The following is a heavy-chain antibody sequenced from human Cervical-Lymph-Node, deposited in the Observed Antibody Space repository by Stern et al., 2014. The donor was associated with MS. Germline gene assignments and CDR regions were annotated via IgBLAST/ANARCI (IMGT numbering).Heavy chain of an antibody. CDR2: ISFDGSYK. D-gene: IGHD1-26*01. J-gene: IGHJ5*02. CDR3: AKDAWEMIKWFDP. Sequence: QVQLVQSGGGVVQPGKSLRLSCAASGYTFTSYGMHWVRQAPGKGLAWVAGISFDGSYKYYADSVKGRFTISRDDSKNTLYLQMNSLRPEDTAVYYCAKDAWEMIKWFDPWGQGTLVTVSS. CDR1: GYTFTSYG. V-gene: IGHV3-30*18.